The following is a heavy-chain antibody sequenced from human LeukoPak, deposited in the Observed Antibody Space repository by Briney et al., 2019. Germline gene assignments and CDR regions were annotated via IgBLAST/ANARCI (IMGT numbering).Heavy chain of an antibody. CDR3: AKELLWFGELPPLDY. CDR2: ISYDGSNK. Sequence: RTGRSLRLSCAASGFTFSSYGMHWVRQAPGKGLEWVAVISYDGSNKYYADSVKGRFAISRDNSKNTLYLQMNSLRAEDTAVYYCAKELLWFGELPPLDYWGQGTLVTVSS. CDR1: GFTFSSYG. D-gene: IGHD3-10*01. V-gene: IGHV3-30*18. J-gene: IGHJ4*02.